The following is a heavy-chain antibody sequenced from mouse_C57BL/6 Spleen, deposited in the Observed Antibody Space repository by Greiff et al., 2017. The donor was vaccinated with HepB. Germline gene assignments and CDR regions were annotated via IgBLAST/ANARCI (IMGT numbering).Heavy chain of an antibody. CDR2: IDPSDSET. CDR1: GYTFTSYW. J-gene: IGHJ2*01. D-gene: IGHD5-1*01. V-gene: IGHV1-52*01. Sequence: QVHVKQPGAELVRPGSSVKLSCKASGYTFTSYWMHWVKQRPIQGLEWIGNIDPSDSETHYNQKFKDKATLTVDKSSSTAYMQLSSLTSEDSAVYYCARYLYYFDYWGQGTTLTVSS. CDR3: ARYLYYFDY.